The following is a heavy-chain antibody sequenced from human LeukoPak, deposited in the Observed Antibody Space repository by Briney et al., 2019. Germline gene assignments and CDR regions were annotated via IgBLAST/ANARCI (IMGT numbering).Heavy chain of an antibody. V-gene: IGHV5-51*01. Sequence: GESLKISCKGSGYNFASYWTAWVRQMPGKGLEWMGTIYPGNSDTRYSPSFQGQVTISADKSISTAYLQWRSLKASDTAMYYCVRRGTSGKHYEYWGQGALVTVSP. CDR3: VRRGTSGKHYEY. CDR1: GYNFASYW. J-gene: IGHJ4*02. D-gene: IGHD3-10*01. CDR2: IYPGNSDT.